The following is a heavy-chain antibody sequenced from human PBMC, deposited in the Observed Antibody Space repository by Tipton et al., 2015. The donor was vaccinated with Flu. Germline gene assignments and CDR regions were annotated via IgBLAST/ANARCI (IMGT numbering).Heavy chain of an antibody. CDR1: GGTFSSYA. Sequence: QLVQSGPEVKKPGSSVKVSCKASGGTFSSYAISWVRQAPGQGLEWMGRIIPIFGTANYAQKFQGRVTITADESTSTAYMELSSLRPEDTAVYYCARVGGDYYDSSGYERLDYWGQGTLVTVSS. CDR3: ARVGGDYYDSSGYERLDY. J-gene: IGHJ4*02. D-gene: IGHD3-22*01. CDR2: IIPIFGTA. V-gene: IGHV1-69*18.